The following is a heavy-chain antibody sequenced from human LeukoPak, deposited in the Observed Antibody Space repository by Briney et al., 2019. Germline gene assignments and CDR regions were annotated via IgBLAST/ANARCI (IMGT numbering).Heavy chain of an antibody. J-gene: IGHJ4*02. CDR1: GFTFGDYA. Sequence: GGSLRLSCTASGFTFGDYAMSWFRQAPGKGLEWVGFIRSKAYGGTTEYAASVKGRFTISRDDSKSIAYLQMNSLKTEDTAVYYCTRDPGYYGSGSSNFDYWGQGTLVTVSS. D-gene: IGHD3-10*01. V-gene: IGHV3-49*03. CDR2: IRSKAYGGTT. CDR3: TRDPGYYGSGSSNFDY.